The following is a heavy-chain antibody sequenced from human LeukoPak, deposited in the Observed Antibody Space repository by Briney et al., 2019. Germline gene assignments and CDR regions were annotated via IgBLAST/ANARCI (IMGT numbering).Heavy chain of an antibody. V-gene: IGHV4-59*08. D-gene: IGHD1-26*01. CDR3: ARFTPLNGNYFDF. CDR1: GGYVSGYY. Sequence: SETLSLTCTVSGGYVSGYYWSWIRQPPGKGLEWFGYIFYSGITTYNPSLSTPVTLSVDTSNNRFSLKLSSVTAADTAVYYCARFTPLNGNYFDFWGQGVLVTVSS. J-gene: IGHJ4*02. CDR2: IFYSGIT.